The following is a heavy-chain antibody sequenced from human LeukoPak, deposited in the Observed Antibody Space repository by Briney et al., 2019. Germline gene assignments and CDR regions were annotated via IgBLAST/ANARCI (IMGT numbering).Heavy chain of an antibody. D-gene: IGHD2-2*01. J-gene: IGHJ5*02. CDR2: IRYDGSNK. CDR3: AVRQEYPLLSGWFDP. CDR1: GFTFSSYG. V-gene: IGHV3-30*02. Sequence: GGSLRLSCAAPGFTFSSYGMHWVRQAPGKGLEWVAFIRYDGSNKYYADSVKGRFTISRDNSKNTPYLQMNSLRAEDTAVYYCAVRQEYPLLSGWFDPWGQGTLVTVSS.